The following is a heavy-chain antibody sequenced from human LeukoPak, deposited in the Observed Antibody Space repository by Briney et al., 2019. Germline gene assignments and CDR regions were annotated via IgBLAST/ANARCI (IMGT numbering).Heavy chain of an antibody. V-gene: IGHV3-23*01. CDR1: GFIFSSYA. J-gene: IGHJ5*02. Sequence: GGSLRLSCAASGFIFSSYAISWVRQAPGMGLEWFSGIRTSGNTYYADSVKGRFTISRDISKNTVYLQMNSLRAEDSAVYYCATLSYDVWTGINWFDPWGQGTLVTVSS. CDR2: IRTSGNT. CDR3: ATLSYDVWTGINWFDP. D-gene: IGHD3-3*01.